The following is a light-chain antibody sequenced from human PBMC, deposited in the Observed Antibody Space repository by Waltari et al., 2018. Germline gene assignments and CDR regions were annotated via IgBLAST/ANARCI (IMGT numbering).Light chain of an antibody. Sequence: IQMTQSPSSLSASVGDRVTVTCRASQCIKKELSWYQQKPGKAPTVLIFAASRLQRGVSSRFSGTGSGTDFTLTINSLQPEAVATYYCQQDYVFPWTFGQGTKVEI. V-gene: IGKV1-6*02. CDR3: QQDYVFPWT. CDR1: QCIKKE. J-gene: IGKJ1*01. CDR2: AAS.